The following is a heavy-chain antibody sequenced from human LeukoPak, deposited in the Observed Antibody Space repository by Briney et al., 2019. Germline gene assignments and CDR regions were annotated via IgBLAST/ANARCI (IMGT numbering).Heavy chain of an antibody. CDR1: GYTFTGYY. CDR3: ARFGVGATHYFDY. V-gene: IGHV1-2*02. D-gene: IGHD1-26*01. J-gene: IGHJ4*02. Sequence: ASVEVSCKASGYTFTGYYMHWVRQAPGQGLEWMGWINPNSGGTNYAQKFQGRVTMTRDTSISTAYMELSRLRSDDTAVYYCARFGVGATHYFDYWGQGTLVTVSS. CDR2: INPNSGGT.